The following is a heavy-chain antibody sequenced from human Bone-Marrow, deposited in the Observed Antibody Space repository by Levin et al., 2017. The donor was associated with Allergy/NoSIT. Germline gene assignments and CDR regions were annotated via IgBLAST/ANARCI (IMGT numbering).Heavy chain of an antibody. D-gene: IGHD6-6*01. CDR3: ARDDSSSSLFFDP. CDR1: GYRFIDYG. Sequence: GESLKISCKASGYRFIDYGISWVRQAPGQGLEWMGWISGYNGNTNSAQTFKGRVTMTTDTSTTTAYMELRSLRSDDTAVYYCARDDSSSSLFFDPWGQGTLVTVSS. CDR2: ISGYNGNT. V-gene: IGHV1-18*04. J-gene: IGHJ5*02.